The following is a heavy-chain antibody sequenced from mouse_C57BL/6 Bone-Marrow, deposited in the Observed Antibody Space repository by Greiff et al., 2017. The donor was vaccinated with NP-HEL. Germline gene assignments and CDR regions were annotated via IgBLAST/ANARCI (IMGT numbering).Heavy chain of an antibody. Sequence: EVQLQESGPGLVKPSQSLSLTCSVTGYSITSGYYWNWIRQFPGNKLEWMGYISYDGSNNYNPSLKNRISITRDTSKNQFFLKLNSVTTEDTATYYCARDGVYYGSSHWYFDVGGTGTTDTVSS. J-gene: IGHJ1*03. CDR3: ARDGVYYGSSHWYFDV. CDR2: ISYDGSN. V-gene: IGHV3-6*01. D-gene: IGHD1-1*01. CDR1: GYSITSGYY.